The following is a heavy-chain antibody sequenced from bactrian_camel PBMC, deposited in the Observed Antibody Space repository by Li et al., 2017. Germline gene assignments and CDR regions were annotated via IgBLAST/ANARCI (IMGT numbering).Heavy chain of an antibody. CDR1: GFTFSSYY. V-gene: IGHV3-2*01. D-gene: IGHD7*01. Sequence: VQLVESGGGLVQPGGSLRLSCAASGFTFSSYYMSWVRQAPGKGLEWVSSIYSDGRNTYYADSVKGRFTISRDNAKNTVHLQMNSLKTEDTAVYYCVTGRFRSTPSIMGQGTQVTVS. J-gene: IGHJ4*01. CDR2: IYSDGRNT.